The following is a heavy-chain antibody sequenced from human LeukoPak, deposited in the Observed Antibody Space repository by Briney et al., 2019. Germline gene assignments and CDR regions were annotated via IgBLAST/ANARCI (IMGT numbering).Heavy chain of an antibody. CDR1: GGPISGSY. V-gene: IGHV4-59*08. CDR2: MYNSGST. J-gene: IGHJ4*02. D-gene: IGHD3-3*01. Sequence: SETLSLTCTVSGGPISGSYWSWIRQPPGKGLEWIAYMYNSGSTYYNPSLKSRVTISIDTSKNQVFLKLSYVTAADTAVYYCARPAYDFWSGYPHYFDYWGQGTLVTVSS. CDR3: ARPAYDFWSGYPHYFDY.